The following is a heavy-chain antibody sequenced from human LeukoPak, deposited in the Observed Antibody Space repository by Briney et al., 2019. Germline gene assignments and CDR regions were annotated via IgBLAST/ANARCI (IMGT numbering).Heavy chain of an antibody. Sequence: PGGSLRLSCAASGFTFSSYAMHWVRQAPGKGLEWVAVISYDGSNKNYAESVKGRFTISRDNSKNTLYLQMNSLRAEDTAVYYCAREESGFGEALDYWGQGTLVTVSS. D-gene: IGHD3-10*01. CDR2: ISYDGSNK. CDR3: AREESGFGEALDY. CDR1: GFTFSSYA. V-gene: IGHV3-30*04. J-gene: IGHJ4*02.